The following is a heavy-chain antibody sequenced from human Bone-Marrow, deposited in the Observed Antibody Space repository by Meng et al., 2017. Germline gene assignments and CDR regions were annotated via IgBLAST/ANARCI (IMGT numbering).Heavy chain of an antibody. CDR3: ARKGVAPRGNWFDP. J-gene: IGHJ5*02. CDR2: ISHSGNT. CDR1: SGSIRSSNW. D-gene: IGHD2-15*01. Sequence: QVQLDGAGSGLVKPSGTVSLTSAVSSGSIRSSNWWCWVRPPPGMCLVWIGDISHSGNTNYNPSLKSRVTISVDKSKNQFSLKLSSVTAADTAVYYCARKGVAPRGNWFDPWGQGTLVTVSS. V-gene: IGHV4-4*02.